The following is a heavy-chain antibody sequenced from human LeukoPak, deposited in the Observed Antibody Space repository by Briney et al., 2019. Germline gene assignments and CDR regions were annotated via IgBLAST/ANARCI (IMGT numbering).Heavy chain of an antibody. J-gene: IGHJ4*02. Sequence: PGRSLRLSCTASGFTFGDYAMSWFRQAPGKGLEWVSCITSSSSTIYYADSVKGRFTISRDNAKNSLYLQMTSLRAEATAIYYCARPGPAWRSLNWGQGTLVTVSS. V-gene: IGHV3-48*03. CDR2: ITSSSSTI. CDR1: GFTFGDYA. CDR3: ARPGPAWRSLN.